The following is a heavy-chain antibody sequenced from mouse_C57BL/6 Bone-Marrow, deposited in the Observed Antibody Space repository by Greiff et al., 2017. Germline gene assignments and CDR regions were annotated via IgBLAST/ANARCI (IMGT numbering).Heavy chain of an antibody. D-gene: IGHD2-12*01. V-gene: IGHV5-6*01. CDR1: GFTFSSYG. Sequence: EVQGVESGGDLVKPGGSLKLSCAASGFTFSSYGMSWVRQTPDKRLEWVATISSGGSYTYYPDSVKGRFTISRDNAKNTLYLQMSSLKSEDTALYYCGRRGYYISWFAYRGQGTLGTVPA. J-gene: IGHJ3*01. CDR2: ISSGGSYT. CDR3: GRRGYYISWFAY.